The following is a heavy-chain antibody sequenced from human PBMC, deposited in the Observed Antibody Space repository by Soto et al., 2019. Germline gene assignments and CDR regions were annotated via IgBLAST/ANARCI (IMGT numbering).Heavy chain of an antibody. D-gene: IGHD3-10*01. CDR2: VNPNTDNT. CDR3: ARAYGAGSFDF. CDR1: GYTFRSYD. V-gene: IGHV1-8*01. Sequence: QVQLVQSGAEVKKPGASVKVSCTGSGYTFRSYDIHWVRQATGQGLEWMGWVNPNTDNTGYAQKFQGRVTMTRDMSKSSAYMEVNSLTSEDTAIYYCARAYGAGSFDFWGQGTLVSVSS. J-gene: IGHJ5*01.